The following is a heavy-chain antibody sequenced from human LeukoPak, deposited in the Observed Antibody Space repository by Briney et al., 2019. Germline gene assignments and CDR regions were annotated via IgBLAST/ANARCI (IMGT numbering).Heavy chain of an antibody. CDR3: AIRRGASGVATLWGLDY. CDR2: VYPGDSAT. Sequence: GESLRISCKGSGYDFTTYWIAWVRQMPGKGLVWMGVVYPGDSATRYSPSFQGQVTISADKSINTAYLQWSSLEASDTAMYYCAIRRGASGVATLWGLDYWGQGTLVTVSS. J-gene: IGHJ4*02. V-gene: IGHV5-51*01. CDR1: GYDFTTYW. D-gene: IGHD5-12*01.